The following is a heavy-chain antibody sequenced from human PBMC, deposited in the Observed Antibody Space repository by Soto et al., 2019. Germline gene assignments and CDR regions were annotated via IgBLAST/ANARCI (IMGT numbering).Heavy chain of an antibody. D-gene: IGHD5-12*01. Sequence: QLQLQESGSGLVKPSQTLSLTCAVSGGSISSGGYSWSWIRQPPGKGLEWIGYIYHSGSTYYNPSLKSRVPISVVRSKNQLSLKLSSVTAADTAVYSCAAGGGLPRYCWGQGTLVTVSS. CDR1: GGSISSGGYS. CDR3: AAGGGLPRYC. J-gene: IGHJ4*02. CDR2: IYHSGST. V-gene: IGHV4-30-2*01.